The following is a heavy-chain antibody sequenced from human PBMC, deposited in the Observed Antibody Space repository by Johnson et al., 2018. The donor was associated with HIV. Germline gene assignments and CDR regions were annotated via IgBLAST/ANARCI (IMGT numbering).Heavy chain of an antibody. J-gene: IGHJ3*02. CDR3: AREEVVVAATQDDAFDI. V-gene: IGHV3-23*04. CDR1: GFTFSSYA. CDR2: ISGSGVST. Sequence: EQLVESGGGVERPGGSLRLSCAASGFTFSSYAMNWVRQTPGKGLEWVSGISGSGVSTYYADSVKGRFSISRDNSKNTVYLQMNSLRADDTALYYCAREEVVVAATQDDAFDIWGQGTMATVSS. D-gene: IGHD2-15*01.